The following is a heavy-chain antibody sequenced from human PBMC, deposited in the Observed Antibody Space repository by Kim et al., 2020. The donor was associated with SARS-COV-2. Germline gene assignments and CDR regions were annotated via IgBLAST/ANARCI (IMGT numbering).Heavy chain of an antibody. Sequence: SQTLSLTCAISGDSVSSNSAAWNWIRQSPSRGLEWLGRTYYRSKWYNDYAVSVKSRITINPDTSKNQFSLQLNSVTPEDTAVYYCARVELPGMGDYYGSGSSNWFDPWGQGTLVTVSS. CDR2: TYYRSKWYN. V-gene: IGHV6-1*01. CDR1: GDSVSSNSAA. J-gene: IGHJ5*02. D-gene: IGHD3-10*01. CDR3: ARVELPGMGDYYGSGSSNWFDP.